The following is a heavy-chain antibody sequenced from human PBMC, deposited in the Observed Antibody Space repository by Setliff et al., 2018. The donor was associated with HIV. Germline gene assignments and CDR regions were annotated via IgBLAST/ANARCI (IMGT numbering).Heavy chain of an antibody. J-gene: IGHJ4*02. Sequence: PGGSLRLSCAASGFTFSSYEMNWVRQAPGKGLELVSYISHTGSTVYYVDSVKGRFTISRDNAKNSLYLQMSSLRAEDTAVYYCAREIGDSGWFMMFDYWGQGTLVTVSS. D-gene: IGHD6-13*01. CDR1: GFTFSSYE. V-gene: IGHV3-48*03. CDR3: AREIGDSGWFMMFDY. CDR2: ISHTGSTV.